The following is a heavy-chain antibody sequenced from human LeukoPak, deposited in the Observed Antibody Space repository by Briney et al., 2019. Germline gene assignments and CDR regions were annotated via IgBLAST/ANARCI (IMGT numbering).Heavy chain of an antibody. CDR3: ARVGIYCGGDCYVDY. CDR1: GCSFSPYY. CDR2: INHSGST. V-gene: IGHV4-34*01. Sequence: SETLSLTCAVYGCSFSPYYWSWIRQPPGKGLEWIGEINHSGSTNYNPSLKSRVTISVDTSKNQFSLRLSSVTAADTAVYYCARVGIYCGGDCYVDYWGQGTLVTVSS. D-gene: IGHD2-21*02. J-gene: IGHJ4*02.